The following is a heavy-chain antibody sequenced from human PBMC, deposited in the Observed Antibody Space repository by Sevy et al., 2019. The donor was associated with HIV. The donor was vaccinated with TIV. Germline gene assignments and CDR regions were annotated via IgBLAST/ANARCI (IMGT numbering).Heavy chain of an antibody. V-gene: IGHV3-30*18. CDR1: GFTFSSYG. CDR2: ISYDGSNK. J-gene: IGHJ6*02. D-gene: IGHD6-19*01. CDR3: AKGRDSSGWYYCGMDV. Sequence: GGSLRLSCAASGFTFSSYGMHWVRQAPGKGLEWVAFISYDGSNKYYADSVKGRFTISRDNSKNTLYLQMNSLRAEDTAVYYCAKGRDSSGWYYCGMDVWGQGTTVTVSS.